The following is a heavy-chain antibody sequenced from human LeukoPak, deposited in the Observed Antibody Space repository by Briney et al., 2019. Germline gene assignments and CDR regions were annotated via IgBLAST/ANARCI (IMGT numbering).Heavy chain of an antibody. Sequence: GGSLRLSCAASGFTFSSYSMNWVRQAPGKGVEWVSSISSSSSYIYYADSVKGRFTISKDNAKNSLYLQMNSLRAEDTAVYYCARDRPTSYFDYWGQGTLVTVSS. J-gene: IGHJ4*02. V-gene: IGHV3-21*01. CDR1: GFTFSSYS. CDR2: ISSSSSYI. CDR3: ARDRPTSYFDY. D-gene: IGHD1-14*01.